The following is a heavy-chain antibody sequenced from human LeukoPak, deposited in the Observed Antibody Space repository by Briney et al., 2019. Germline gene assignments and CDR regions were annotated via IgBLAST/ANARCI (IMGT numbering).Heavy chain of an antibody. CDR3: ARGEQLRPGSPFDY. Sequence: SVKVSCKASGGTFSSYAISWVRQAPGQGLEWMGGIIPIFGTANYAQKFQGRVTITADESTSTAYMELSSLRSEDTAVYYCARGEQLRPGSPFDYWGQGTLVTVSS. CDR1: GGTFSSYA. D-gene: IGHD5-18*01. J-gene: IGHJ4*02. CDR2: IIPIFGTA. V-gene: IGHV1-69*13.